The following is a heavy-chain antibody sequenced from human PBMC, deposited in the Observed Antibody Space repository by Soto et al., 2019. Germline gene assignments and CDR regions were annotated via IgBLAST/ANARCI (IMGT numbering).Heavy chain of an antibody. CDR1: GYTFINYG. CDR2: IGAYNGNR. V-gene: IGHV1-18*01. J-gene: IGHJ4*02. D-gene: IGHD3-22*01. Sequence: QVQLVQSGGEVKKPGASVKVSCKASGYTFINYGLSWVRQAPGQGLEWIGWIGAYNGNRKFAQKFQGGVTMTTDTSTNTAYMELRSLRSDDTALYYCARGDHYDGSGNYPGDYWGQGTLVTVSS. CDR3: ARGDHYDGSGNYPGDY.